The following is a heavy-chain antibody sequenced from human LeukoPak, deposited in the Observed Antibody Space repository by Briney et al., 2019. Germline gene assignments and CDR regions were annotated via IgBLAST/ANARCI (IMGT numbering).Heavy chain of an antibody. CDR1: GFTFSSSA. CDR2: ISASGGNT. V-gene: IGHV3-23*01. CDR3: AKRSTVAGKVDY. Sequence: GGSLRLSCAASGFTFSSSAMSWVRQAPGKGLEWVSLISASGGNTYYAYSVKGRFTISRDNSKNTLYLQMNSLRAEDTAVYYCAKRSTVAGKVDYWGQGTLVTVSS. D-gene: IGHD6-19*01. J-gene: IGHJ4*02.